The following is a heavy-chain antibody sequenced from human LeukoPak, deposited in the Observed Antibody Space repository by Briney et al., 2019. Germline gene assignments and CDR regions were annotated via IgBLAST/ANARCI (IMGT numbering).Heavy chain of an antibody. J-gene: IGHJ4*02. CDR2: ISGRDGST. Sequence: GRSLRLSCAASGFTFSNYAMTWVRQAPGKGLEWVAAISGRDGSTYYAESVTGRCTISRDNPKGTPFLQMNTLRAEDTAVYYCARGVYDFWTYYFASWGQGTLVTVSS. CDR3: ARGVYDFWTYYFAS. V-gene: IGHV3-23*01. CDR1: GFTFSNYA. D-gene: IGHD3-3*01.